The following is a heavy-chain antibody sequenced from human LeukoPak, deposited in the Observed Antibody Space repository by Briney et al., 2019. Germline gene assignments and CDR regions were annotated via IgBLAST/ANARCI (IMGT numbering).Heavy chain of an antibody. CDR1: GFTFSSYA. D-gene: IGHD2/OR15-2a*01. J-gene: IGHJ4*02. CDR2: ISGSGGST. CDR3: AKGRATARILPYDY. V-gene: IGHV3-23*01. Sequence: GGSLRLSCAASGFTFSSYAMSWVRQAPGKGLEWVSAISGSGGSTYYADSVKDRFTISRDNSKNTLYLQMNSLRAEDTAVYYCAKGRATARILPYDYWGQGTLVTVSS.